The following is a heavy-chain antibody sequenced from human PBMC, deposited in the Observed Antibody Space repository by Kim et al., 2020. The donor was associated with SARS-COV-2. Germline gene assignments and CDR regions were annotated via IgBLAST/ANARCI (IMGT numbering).Heavy chain of an antibody. CDR2: IYYSGST. CDR1: GGSISSSSYY. D-gene: IGHD3-10*01. CDR3: ARLRALWFGELLPDY. V-gene: IGHV4-39*01. Sequence: SETLSLTCTVSGGSISSSSYYWGWIRQPPGKGLEWIGSIYYSGSTYYNPSLKSRVTISVDTSKNQFSLKLSSVTAADTAVYYCARLRALWFGELLPDYWGQGTLVTVSS. J-gene: IGHJ4*02.